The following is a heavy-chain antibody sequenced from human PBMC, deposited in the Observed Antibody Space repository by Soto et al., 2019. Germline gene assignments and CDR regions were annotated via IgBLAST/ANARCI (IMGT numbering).Heavy chain of an antibody. Sequence: QEQLVQSGGEVKKPGASVRVSCKASGYTFTKYGITWVRQAPGQGLEWMGWIGVYNGKTNYARKLQGRVIMTATTSGSTAYRGLGSLRSDATAVYYCSRARYCTSPSCYIHNDYGMDTWGKGTTVSVSS. CDR2: IGVYNGKT. V-gene: IGHV1-18*04. CDR3: SRARYCTSPSCYIHNDYGMDT. CDR1: GYTFTKYG. J-gene: IGHJ6*04. D-gene: IGHD2-2*02.